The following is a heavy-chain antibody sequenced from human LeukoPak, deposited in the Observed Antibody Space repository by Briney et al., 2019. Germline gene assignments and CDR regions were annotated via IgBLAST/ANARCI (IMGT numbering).Heavy chain of an antibody. CDR1: GYSISSGYY. Sequence: PSETLSLTCTVSGYSISSGYYWGWIRQPPGKGLEWIGSIYYSGSTYYNPSLKSRVTISVDTSKNQFSLKLSSVTAADTAVYYCARKETGYFNSNWFDPWGQGTLVTVSS. CDR3: ARKETGYFNSNWFDP. V-gene: IGHV4-38-2*02. J-gene: IGHJ5*02. CDR2: IYYSGST. D-gene: IGHD3-9*01.